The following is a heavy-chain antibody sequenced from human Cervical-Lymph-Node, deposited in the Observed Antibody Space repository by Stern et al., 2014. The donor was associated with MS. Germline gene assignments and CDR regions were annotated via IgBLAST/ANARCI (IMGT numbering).Heavy chain of an antibody. J-gene: IGHJ4*02. Sequence: QMQLVQSGPGLVKPSETLSLTCSVSGGSISRSTYYWGWIRQPPGKGLEWIGSIYYSGTTYYNPSLKSRVTIDTSPNQFSPRLTSVTAADTAVYYCARHDGWLPHYWSQGTLVTVSS. V-gene: IGHV4-39*01. CDR1: GGSISRSTYY. CDR3: ARHDGWLPHY. CDR2: IYYSGTT. D-gene: IGHD5-12*01.